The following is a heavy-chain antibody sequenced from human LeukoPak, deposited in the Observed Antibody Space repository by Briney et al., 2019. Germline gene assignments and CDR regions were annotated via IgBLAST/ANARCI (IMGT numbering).Heavy chain of an antibody. V-gene: IGHV3-48*01. CDR2: ISSSSSTI. Sequence: GGSLRLSCAASGFTFSNYAMSWVRQAPGKGLEWVSYISSSSSTIYYADSVKGRFTISRDNAKNSLYLQMNSLRAEDTAVYYCARHLYRYYYGSGSYRYWGQGTLVTVSS. CDR1: GFTFSNYA. CDR3: ARHLYRYYYGSGSYRY. J-gene: IGHJ4*02. D-gene: IGHD3-10*01.